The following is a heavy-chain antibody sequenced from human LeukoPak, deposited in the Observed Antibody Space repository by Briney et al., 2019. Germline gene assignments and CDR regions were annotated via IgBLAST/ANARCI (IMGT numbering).Heavy chain of an antibody. CDR1: GFTFSSYS. D-gene: IGHD6-6*01. Sequence: GGSLRLSCAASGFTFSSYSMNWVRQAPGKGLEWVSSISSSSSYIYYADSVKGRFTISRDNAKNSLYLQMNSLRAEDTAVYYCARDISSSYYYYMDVWGKGTTVTVPS. V-gene: IGHV3-21*01. J-gene: IGHJ6*03. CDR3: ARDISSSYYYYMDV. CDR2: ISSSSSYI.